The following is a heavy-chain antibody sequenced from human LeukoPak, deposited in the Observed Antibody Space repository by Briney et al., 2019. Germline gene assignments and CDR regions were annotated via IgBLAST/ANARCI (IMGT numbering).Heavy chain of an antibody. D-gene: IGHD4-23*01. Sequence: GSSVEVSCKVSGNTFNSYDINWVRQATGQGLEWLGWLNPHSGNTGYAQKFQGRLTMTKNTSINTAYMELSSLTSEDTAVYFCARPLDYGGSSFDSWGQGTLVTVSS. CDR1: GNTFNSYD. J-gene: IGHJ4*02. CDR2: LNPHSGNT. CDR3: ARPLDYGGSSFDS. V-gene: IGHV1-8*01.